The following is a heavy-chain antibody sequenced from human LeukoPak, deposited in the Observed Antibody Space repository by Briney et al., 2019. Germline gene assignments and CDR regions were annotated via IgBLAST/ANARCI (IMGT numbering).Heavy chain of an antibody. V-gene: IGHV1-2*02. D-gene: IGHD3-3*01. J-gene: IGHJ3*02. Sequence: GASVKVSCKASGYTFTDYYIHWVRQAPGQGLEWMGWINPNSGGTNYAQKFQGRVTMTRDTSITTAYMELSRLSSDDTAVYYCSREDFSGQDPFDIWGQGTMVTVSS. CDR3: SREDFSGQDPFDI. CDR2: INPNSGGT. CDR1: GYTFTDYY.